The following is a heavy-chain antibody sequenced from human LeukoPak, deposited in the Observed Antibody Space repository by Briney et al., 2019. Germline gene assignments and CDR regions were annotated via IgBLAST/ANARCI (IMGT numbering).Heavy chain of an antibody. V-gene: IGHV6-1*01. Sequence: SQTLSLTCAISGDSASTNSATWTWLGQSPSRGLEWLGRTYYRSKWNNDYAVSMKSRITINPDTSKNQFSLQLNSVTPEDTAVYYCARLVGASWFDSWGQGTLVTVSS. D-gene: IGHD1-26*01. CDR1: GDSASTNSAT. CDR3: ARLVGASWFDS. J-gene: IGHJ5*01. CDR2: TYYRSKWNN.